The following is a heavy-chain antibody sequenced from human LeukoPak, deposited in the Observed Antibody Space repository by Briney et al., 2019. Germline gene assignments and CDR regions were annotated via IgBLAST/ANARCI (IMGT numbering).Heavy chain of an antibody. Sequence: PGGSLRLSCATSGFSFSSYAMSWVRQAPGKGLEWVSAIAGSSVAAGRSSTYYADSVTGRFTISRDNSKNTLYLQMNSLRAEDTAVYYCAKDWGYSSSQGYYFDYWGQGTVVTVSS. CDR2: IAGSSVAAGRSST. J-gene: IGHJ4*02. V-gene: IGHV3-23*01. D-gene: IGHD6-13*01. CDR3: AKDWGYSSSQGYYFDY. CDR1: GFSFSSYA.